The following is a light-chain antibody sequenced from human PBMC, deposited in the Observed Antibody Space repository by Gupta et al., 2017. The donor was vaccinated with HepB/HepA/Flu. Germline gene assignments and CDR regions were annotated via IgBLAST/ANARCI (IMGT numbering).Light chain of an antibody. Sequence: DIQMTQSPSSLSASVGDRVTITCRASQSISSYLNWYQQKPGKAPKLLIYAASSLQSGVPSRFSGSGYETDFTLTISSLQPEDFATYYCQQSYSTLALTFGGGIKVEIK. CDR1: QSISSY. CDR2: AAS. J-gene: IGKJ4*01. CDR3: QQSYSTLALT. V-gene: IGKV1-39*01.